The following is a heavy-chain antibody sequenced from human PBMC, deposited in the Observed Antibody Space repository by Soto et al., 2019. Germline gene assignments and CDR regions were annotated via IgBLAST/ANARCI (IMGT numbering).Heavy chain of an antibody. Sequence: VQLVESGGDLVQPGGSLRLSCAASGLPFNTYWKSWVRQTPGKGLEWVANIRPDGNEQHYVDSVKGRFIFSRDNAKSSVSLQMNNLRVDDTAVYYCVTSRGYSYEYWGQGTLVTVSS. J-gene: IGHJ4*02. CDR2: IRPDGNEQ. V-gene: IGHV3-7*05. CDR1: GLPFNTYW. D-gene: IGHD5-18*01. CDR3: VTSRGYSYEY.